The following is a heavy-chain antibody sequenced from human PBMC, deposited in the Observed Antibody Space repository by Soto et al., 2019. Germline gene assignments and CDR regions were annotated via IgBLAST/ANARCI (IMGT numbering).Heavy chain of an antibody. J-gene: IGHJ6*03. CDR2: IIPILGRA. CDR3: ARETDKPGENYYYMAV. Sequence: SVKVSCKASGGTFSSYTISWVRQAPGQGLEWMGRIIPILGRANYAQKFQGRVTITADKSTSTAYMELSSLRSEDTAVYYCARETDKPGENYYYMAVWGKGTTVTVSS. V-gene: IGHV1-69*08. D-gene: IGHD3-16*01. CDR1: GGTFSSYT.